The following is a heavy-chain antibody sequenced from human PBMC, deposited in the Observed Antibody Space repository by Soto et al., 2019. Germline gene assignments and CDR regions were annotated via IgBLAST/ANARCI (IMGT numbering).Heavy chain of an antibody. J-gene: IGHJ3*02. Sequence: SVKVSCKASGGTFSSYAISWVRQAPGQGLEWMGGIIPIFGTANYAQKFQGRVTITADESTNTAYMELSSLRSEDTAVYYCARDLSDYYEVRTDAFDIWGQGTMVTVSS. CDR1: GGTFSSYA. V-gene: IGHV1-69*13. D-gene: IGHD3-22*01. CDR3: ARDLSDYYEVRTDAFDI. CDR2: IIPIFGTA.